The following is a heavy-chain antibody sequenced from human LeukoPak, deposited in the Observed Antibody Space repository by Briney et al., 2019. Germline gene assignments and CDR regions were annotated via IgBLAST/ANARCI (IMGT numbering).Heavy chain of an antibody. CDR3: ARGGYYYDSSGYYTFDY. D-gene: IGHD3-22*01. Sequence: EASVKVSCKASVYTFTSYGFSWVRQAPGQGLDWMGWISTHNGNTKYAQKLQGRVTMTTDTSTNTAHMELRSLRPDDTAVYYCARGGYYYDSSGYYTFDYWGQGTLVTVSS. CDR1: VYTFTSYG. J-gene: IGHJ4*02. V-gene: IGHV1-18*01. CDR2: ISTHNGNT.